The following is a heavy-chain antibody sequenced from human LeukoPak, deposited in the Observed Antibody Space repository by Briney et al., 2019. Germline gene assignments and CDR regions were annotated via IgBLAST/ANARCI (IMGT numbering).Heavy chain of an antibody. CDR1: GYTFTSYY. Sequence: GASVKVSCKASGYTFTSYYMHWVRQAPGQGLECMGWINPNSGGTNYAQKFQGRVTMTRDTSISTAYMELSRLRSDDTAVYYCARQQLNMVRNQPTAYYYMDVWGKGTTVTISS. CDR2: INPNSGGT. D-gene: IGHD3-10*01. V-gene: IGHV1-2*02. J-gene: IGHJ6*03. CDR3: ARQQLNMVRNQPTAYYYMDV.